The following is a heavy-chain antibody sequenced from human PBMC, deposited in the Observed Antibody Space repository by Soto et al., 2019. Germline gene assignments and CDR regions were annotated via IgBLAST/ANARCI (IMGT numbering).Heavy chain of an antibody. CDR3: ARGDDYVFMDV. CDR1: GFIFSSYA. J-gene: IGHJ6*02. CDR2: LTGSGGST. V-gene: IGHV3-23*01. D-gene: IGHD3-16*01. Sequence: EVLLLESGGGLVQPGGSLRLSCAASGFIFSSYAMNWVRQAPGKGLEWVSALTGSGGSTYYGDSVRGRFTISRDNSKNTLYLQMNSLRAEDTAVYYCARGDDYVFMDVWGQGTTVTVSS.